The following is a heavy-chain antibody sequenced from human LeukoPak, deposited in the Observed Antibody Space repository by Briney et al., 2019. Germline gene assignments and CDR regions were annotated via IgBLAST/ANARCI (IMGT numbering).Heavy chain of an antibody. CDR1: GSNFSRSG. CDR2: MQYDGSNK. J-gene: IGHJ3*02. D-gene: IGHD7-27*01. Sequence: GGSLRLSCAASGSNFSRSGMHWVRQAPGKGLKWVTFMQYDGSNKYYADSVKGRFTISRDNSKNTLYLQMNSLRAEDTAVYYCAKGLWGSGAFDIWGQGTMVTVSS. V-gene: IGHV3-30*02. CDR3: AKGLWGSGAFDI.